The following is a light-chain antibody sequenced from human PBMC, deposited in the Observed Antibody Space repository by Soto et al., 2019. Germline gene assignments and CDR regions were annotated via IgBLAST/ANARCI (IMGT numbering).Light chain of an antibody. CDR3: QVWDSSSDHRV. J-gene: IGLJ3*02. Sequence: SYELTQPPSVSVAPGKTARITCGGNNIGSKSVHWYQQKPGQAPVLVIYYDSDRPSGIPERFSGSNSGNTATLTISRVEAGDGADYYCQVWDSSSDHRVFGGGTKLTVL. CDR2: YDS. V-gene: IGLV3-21*04. CDR1: NIGSKS.